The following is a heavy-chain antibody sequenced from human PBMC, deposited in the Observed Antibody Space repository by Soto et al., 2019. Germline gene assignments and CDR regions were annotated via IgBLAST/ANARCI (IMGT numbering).Heavy chain of an antibody. V-gene: IGHV4-61*01. CDR2: IYYSGST. Sequence: QVQLQESGPGLVKPSETLSLTCTVSGGSVSSGSYYWSWIRQPPGKGLEWIGYIYYSGSTNYNPSLKSRVTISVDTSKNQFSLKLSSVTAADTAVYYCARLYYYDSSGYLTRNWYFDLWGRGTLVTVSS. D-gene: IGHD3-22*01. CDR3: ARLYYYDSSGYLTRNWYFDL. CDR1: GGSVSSGSYY. J-gene: IGHJ2*01.